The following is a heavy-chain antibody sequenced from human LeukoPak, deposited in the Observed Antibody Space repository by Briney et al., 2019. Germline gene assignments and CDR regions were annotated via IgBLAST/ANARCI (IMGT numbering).Heavy chain of an antibody. V-gene: IGHV3-30*03. CDR1: GFTFSSYG. CDR3: AGTEVRGRIYYYYGMDV. J-gene: IGHJ6*02. CDR2: ISYDGSNK. Sequence: GRSLRLSCAASGFTFSSYGMHWVRQAPGKGLEWVAVISYDGSNKYYADSVKGRFTISRDNSKNTLYLQMNSLRAEDTAVYYCAGTEVRGRIYYYYGMDVWGQGTTATVSS. D-gene: IGHD3-10*01.